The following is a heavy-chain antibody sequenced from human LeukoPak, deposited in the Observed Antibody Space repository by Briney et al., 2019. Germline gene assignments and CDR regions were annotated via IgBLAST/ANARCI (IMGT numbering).Heavy chain of an antibody. CDR2: IKQDGSEK. CDR1: GFTFSSYW. J-gene: IGHJ4*02. Sequence: GGSLRLSCEASGFTFSSYWMNGVRQAPGKGLEGVAYIKQDGSEKYYVDSVKGRFTISRDNARNSLYLQMNSLRDEDTAVYYCATSTRSGRYPHLRYWGQGPLVTVSS. V-gene: IGHV3-7*01. D-gene: IGHD1-26*01. CDR3: ATSTRSGRYPHLRY.